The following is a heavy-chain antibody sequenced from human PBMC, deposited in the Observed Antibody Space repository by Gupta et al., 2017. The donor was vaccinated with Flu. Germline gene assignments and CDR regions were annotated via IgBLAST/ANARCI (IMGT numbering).Heavy chain of an antibody. Sequence: QVQLQQSGAGLLKPSATLSLTCAVYGGSFSGYYWSWIRQPPGKGLEWIGEINHSGSTNYNPSLKSRVTISVDTSKNQFSLKLSSVTAADTAVYYCARVSLSVGMDVWGQGTTVTVSS. J-gene: IGHJ6*02. CDR1: GGSFSGYY. V-gene: IGHV4-34*01. CDR3: ARVSLSVGMDV. CDR2: INHSGST.